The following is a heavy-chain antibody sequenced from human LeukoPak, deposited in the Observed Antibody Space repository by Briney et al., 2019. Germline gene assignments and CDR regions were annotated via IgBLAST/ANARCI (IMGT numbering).Heavy chain of an antibody. V-gene: IGHV3-7*01. Sequence: SGGSLRLSCAASGFTFSSSWMTWVRQAPGKGLEWVASVNQDGGEIHCVDSVQGRLPISRDTSRNTLFLQMNSLRSEDTAVYYCAKNWRGGYYHDFESRGQGTLGTVSS. J-gene: IGHJ4*02. CDR1: GFTFSSSW. D-gene: IGHD3-22*01. CDR3: AKNWRGGYYHDFES. CDR2: VNQDGGEI.